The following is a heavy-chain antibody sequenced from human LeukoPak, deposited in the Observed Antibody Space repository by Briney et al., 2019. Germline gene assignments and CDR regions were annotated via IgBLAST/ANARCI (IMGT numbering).Heavy chain of an antibody. Sequence: ASVKVSCKASGYTFTGYYMHWVRQAPGQGLEWMGWINPNNGGTNYAQKFQACVIMTRDKSISTAYMELSGLKSDDTAVYYCARGPGYCSSTSCYQPPGYFYSGMDVWGQGTTVTVSS. J-gene: IGHJ6*02. CDR3: ARGPGYCSSTSCYQPPGYFYSGMDV. CDR1: GYTFTGYY. V-gene: IGHV1-2*04. D-gene: IGHD2-2*01. CDR2: INPNNGGT.